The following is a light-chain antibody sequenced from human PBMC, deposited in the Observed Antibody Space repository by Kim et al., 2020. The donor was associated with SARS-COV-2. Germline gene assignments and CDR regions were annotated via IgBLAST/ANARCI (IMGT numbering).Light chain of an antibody. Sequence: QSALTQPASVSGSPGQSITISCTGTSSDVGGYNYVSWYQHHPGKAPKLMIYDVSKRPSGVSNRFSGSKSGNTASLTISGLQAEDEADYYCSSYTSSSTSWVFGGGTQLTVL. J-gene: IGLJ3*02. V-gene: IGLV2-14*03. CDR2: DVS. CDR3: SSYTSSSTSWV. CDR1: SSDVGGYNY.